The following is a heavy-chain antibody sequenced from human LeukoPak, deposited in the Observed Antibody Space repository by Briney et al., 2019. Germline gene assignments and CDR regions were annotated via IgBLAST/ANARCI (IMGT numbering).Heavy chain of an antibody. V-gene: IGHV3-30*02. J-gene: IGHJ4*02. Sequence: GGSLRLSCAGSGFSFSSYGMHWVRQAPGKGLEWMAFIRFDGTVAEYGDSVKGRFTISRDNSQNILFLQMNSLRPEDTAVYYCARVRWGGLYYFDYWGQGTLVTVSS. CDR2: IRFDGTVA. CDR1: GFSFSSYG. D-gene: IGHD3-16*01. CDR3: ARVRWGGLYYFDY.